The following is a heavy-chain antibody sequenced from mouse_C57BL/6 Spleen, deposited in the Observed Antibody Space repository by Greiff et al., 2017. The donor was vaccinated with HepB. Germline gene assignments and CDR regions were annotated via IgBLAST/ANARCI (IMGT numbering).Heavy chain of an antibody. CDR3: ARSPRYYAMDY. CDR1: GYAFSSSW. J-gene: IGHJ4*01. V-gene: IGHV1-82*01. Sequence: VQLQQSGPELVKPGASVKISCKASGYAFSSSWMNWVKQRPGKGLEWIGRIYPGDGDTNYNGKFKGKDTLTADKSSSTAYMQLSSLTSEDSAVYFCARSPRYYAMDYWGQGTSVTVSS. CDR2: IYPGDGDT.